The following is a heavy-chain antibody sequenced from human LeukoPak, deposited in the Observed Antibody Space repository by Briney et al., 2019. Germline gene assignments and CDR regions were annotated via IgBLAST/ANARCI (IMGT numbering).Heavy chain of an antibody. CDR3: ARDRGGSYPGWFDP. CDR1: GGSFSGYY. Sequence: SETLSLTCAVYGGSFSGYYWSWIRQPPGKGLEWIGEINHSGSTNYNPSLKSRVTISVDTSKNQFSLNLSSVTAADTAVYYCARDRGGSYPGWFDPWGQGTLVTVSS. CDR2: INHSGST. D-gene: IGHD1-26*01. V-gene: IGHV4-34*01. J-gene: IGHJ5*02.